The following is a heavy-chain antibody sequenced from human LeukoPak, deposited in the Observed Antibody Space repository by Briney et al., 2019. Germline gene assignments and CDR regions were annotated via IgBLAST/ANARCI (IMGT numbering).Heavy chain of an antibody. CDR2: ISSSSSTI. D-gene: IGHD4-17*01. CDR1: GFTFSIYS. CDR3: ARDATTGNWFDP. V-gene: IGHV3-48*02. Sequence: GGALRLSCAASGFTFSIYSMNWVRQAPGKGLEWVSYISSSSSTIYHADSVKGRFTISRDNAKNSLYLQMNSLRDEDTAVYYCARDATTGNWFDPWGQGTLVTVSS. J-gene: IGHJ5*02.